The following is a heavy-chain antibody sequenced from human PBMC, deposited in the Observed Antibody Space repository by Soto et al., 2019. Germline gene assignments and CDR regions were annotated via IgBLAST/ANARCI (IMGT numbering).Heavy chain of an antibody. Sequence: KQSQTLSLTCAISGDSVSSNSAAWNWIRQSPSRGLEWLGRTYYRSKWYKDYAVSVKSRITINPDTSKNQFSLQLNSVTPEDTAVYYCARTVGTAAGTVGMDVWGQGTTVTVSS. V-gene: IGHV6-1*01. D-gene: IGHD6-13*01. CDR2: TYYRSKWYK. CDR3: ARTVGTAAGTVGMDV. CDR1: GDSVSSNSAA. J-gene: IGHJ6*02.